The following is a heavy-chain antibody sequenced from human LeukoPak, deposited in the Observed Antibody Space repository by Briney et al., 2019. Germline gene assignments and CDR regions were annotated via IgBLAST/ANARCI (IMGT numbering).Heavy chain of an antibody. CDR1: GGSISSSSYY. V-gene: IGHV4-39*01. J-gene: IGHJ4*02. CDR3: ARTTSRRYSSSSVSNFDY. Sequence: LETLSLTCTVSGGSISSSSYYWGWIRQPPGKGLEWIGSIYYSGSTYYNPSLKSRVTISVDTSKNQFSLKLSSVTAADTAVYYCARTTSRRYSSSSVSNFDYWGQGTLVTVSS. D-gene: IGHD6-6*01. CDR2: IYYSGST.